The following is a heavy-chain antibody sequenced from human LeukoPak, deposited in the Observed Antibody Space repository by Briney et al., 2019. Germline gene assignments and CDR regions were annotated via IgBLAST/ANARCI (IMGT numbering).Heavy chain of an antibody. CDR2: INGVTGSA. Sequence: ASVKVSCKASGYTFTSYAIHWVRQAPGQRLEWMGWINGVTGSAKYSQKFQDRVSINRDTSASTTYMDLSSLRSEDTAIYYCARDVLPRGEMPYVPYYFDSWGQGTLVTVSS. CDR1: GYTFTSYA. V-gene: IGHV1-3*01. CDR3: ARDVLPRGEMPYVPYYFDS. J-gene: IGHJ4*02. D-gene: IGHD3-16*01.